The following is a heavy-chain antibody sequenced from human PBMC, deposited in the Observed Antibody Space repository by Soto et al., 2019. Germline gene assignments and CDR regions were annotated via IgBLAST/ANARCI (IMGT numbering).Heavy chain of an antibody. CDR3: ARCGGGSCYTGYHFDY. CDR2: LTVVNGNT. CDR1: GYTFSSYG. J-gene: IGHJ4*02. Sequence: APVKVSCKASGYTFSSYGISWVRQAPGQGPEWMGWLTVVNGNTNYAQKFQGRVAMSADTSTTTAYMELTTVKSDDTAVYYCARCGGGSCYTGYHFDYWGQGTLVTVSS. V-gene: IGHV1-18*04. D-gene: IGHD2-15*01.